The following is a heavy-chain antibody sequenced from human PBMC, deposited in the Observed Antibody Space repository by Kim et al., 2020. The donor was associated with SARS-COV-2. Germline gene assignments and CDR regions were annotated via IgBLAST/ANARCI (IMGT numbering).Heavy chain of an antibody. CDR2: GRSK. Sequence: GRSKSYADSVKGRFTIPRANAKNSLYLQMNSLRAEDTAVYYCVGGYDYPWGQGTLVTVSS. J-gene: IGHJ5*02. CDR3: VGGYDYP. V-gene: IGHV3-11*04. D-gene: IGHD5-12*01.